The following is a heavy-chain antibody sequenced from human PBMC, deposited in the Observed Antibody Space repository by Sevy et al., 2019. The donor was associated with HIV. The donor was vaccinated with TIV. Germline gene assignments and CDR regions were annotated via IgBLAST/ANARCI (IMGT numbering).Heavy chain of an antibody. CDR2: INWNDDK. CDR1: GFSLSTREVG. D-gene: IGHD3-22*01. CDR3: AHTYYDTSGYYNHDAFDI. J-gene: IGHJ3*02. V-gene: IGHV2-5*01. Sequence: SGPTLVRPTQTLTLTCTFSGFSLSTREVGVGWIRQPPGKALKWLALINWNDDKRYSPSLKSRVTNTKDTSKNQGILTMANMDPVDTATYYCAHTYYDTSGYYNHDAFDIWGQGTMVTVSS.